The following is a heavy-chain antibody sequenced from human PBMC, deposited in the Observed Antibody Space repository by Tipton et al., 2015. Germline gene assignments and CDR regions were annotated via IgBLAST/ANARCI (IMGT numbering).Heavy chain of an antibody. CDR1: GGSIRTSLHY. V-gene: IGHV4-31*11. CDR2: IYYSGTT. Sequence: TLSLTCAVSGGSIRTSLHYWAWIRQQPGKDLEWIGYIYYSGTTYYSPSFKSRLSISLDTSRNHFSLDLTSVTAADSAVYYCAGSADTYFDSWGQGTLVTVSS. J-gene: IGHJ4*02. CDR3: AGSADTYFDS. D-gene: IGHD6-25*01.